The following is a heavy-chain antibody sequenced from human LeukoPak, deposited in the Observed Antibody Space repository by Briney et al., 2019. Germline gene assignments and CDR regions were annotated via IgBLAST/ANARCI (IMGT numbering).Heavy chain of an antibody. J-gene: IGHJ5*02. D-gene: IGHD2-2*01. Sequence: ASVKVSCKASGYTFTSYGISWVRQAPGQGLEWMGWISAYNGNTNYAQKLQGRVTMTTDTSTSTAYMELRSLRSDDTAVYCCARVQELGYQLLMIGGDNWFDPWGQGTLVTVSS. CDR3: ARVQELGYQLLMIGGDNWFDP. V-gene: IGHV1-18*01. CDR1: GYTFTSYG. CDR2: ISAYNGNT.